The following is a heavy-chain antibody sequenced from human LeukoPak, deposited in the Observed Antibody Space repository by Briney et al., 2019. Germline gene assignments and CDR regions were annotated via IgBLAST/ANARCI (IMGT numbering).Heavy chain of an antibody. J-gene: IGHJ4*02. V-gene: IGHV4-59*01. CDR1: GDSISNFY. CDR2: IDYSGST. Sequence: SETLSLTCSVSGDSISNFYWSWIRQPPGKGLEWIGYIDYSGSTNYNPSLKSRVTISVDTSKNQFSLKLSSVTAADTAVYYCARVYYDYVWGSYRTQYYFGYWGQGTLVTVSS. CDR3: ARVYYDYVWGSYRTQYYFGY. D-gene: IGHD3-16*02.